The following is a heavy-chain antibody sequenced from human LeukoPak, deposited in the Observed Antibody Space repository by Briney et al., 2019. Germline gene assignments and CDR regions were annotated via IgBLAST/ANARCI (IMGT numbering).Heavy chain of an antibody. CDR3: ARVYGDYLDAFDI. J-gene: IGHJ3*02. CDR2: INHSGST. Sequence: SETLSLTCAVYGGSFSGYYWSWIRQPPGKGLEWIGEINHSGSTNYNPSLKSRVTISVDTSKNQFSLKLSSVTAADTAVYYCARVYGDYLDAFDIWGQGTMVTVSS. V-gene: IGHV4-34*01. CDR1: GGSFSGYY. D-gene: IGHD4-17*01.